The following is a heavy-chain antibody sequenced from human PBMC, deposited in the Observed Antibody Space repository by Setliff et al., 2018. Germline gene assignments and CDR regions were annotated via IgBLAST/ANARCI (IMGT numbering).Heavy chain of an antibody. CDR3: ARGDVYSGSYYHFDY. Sequence: GASVKVSCKASGYTFTSYDINWVRQATGQGLEWMGWMNPNSGNTGYAQKFQGRVTITRDTPASTAYMELSSLTSEDTAIYYCARGDVYSGSYYHFDYWGQGTLVTVSS. CDR2: MNPNSGNT. CDR1: GYTFTSYD. J-gene: IGHJ4*02. D-gene: IGHD1-26*01. V-gene: IGHV1-8*03.